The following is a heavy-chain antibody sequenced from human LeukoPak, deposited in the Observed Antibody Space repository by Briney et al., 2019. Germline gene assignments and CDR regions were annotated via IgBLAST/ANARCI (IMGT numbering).Heavy chain of an antibody. J-gene: IGHJ4*02. CDR2: LKQDGSEK. CDR1: RFPPISYW. V-gene: IGHV3-7*01. CDR3: ARTSGEQWLVRRLNYFDY. D-gene: IGHD6-19*01. Sequence: GGSLGLSFAPPRFPPISYWMSWVPRAPGRGRGWLANLKQDGSEKYYVDSVKGRFTISRDNAKNSLYLQMNSLRAEDTAVYYCARTSGEQWLVRRLNYFDYWGQGTLVTVSS.